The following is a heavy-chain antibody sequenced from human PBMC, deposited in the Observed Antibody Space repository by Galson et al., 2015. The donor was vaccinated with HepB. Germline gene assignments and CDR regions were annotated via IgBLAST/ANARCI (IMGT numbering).Heavy chain of an antibody. CDR1: GFTFSSYS. J-gene: IGHJ6*02. CDR2: ISSSSSYI. D-gene: IGHD3-10*01. Sequence: SLRLSCAASGFTFSSYSMNWVRQAPGKGLEWVSSISSSSSYIYYADSVKGRFTISRDNAKNSLYLQMNSLRAEDTAVYYCARDLGFGELLYHYGMDVWGQGTTVTVSS. V-gene: IGHV3-21*01. CDR3: ARDLGFGELLYHYGMDV.